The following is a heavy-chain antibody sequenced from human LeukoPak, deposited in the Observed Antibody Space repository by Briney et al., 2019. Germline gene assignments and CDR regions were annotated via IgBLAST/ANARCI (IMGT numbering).Heavy chain of an antibody. CDR2: ITSSTTYI. CDR1: GFTFSNYN. Sequence: GGSLRLSYAASGFTFSNYNMNWVRQAPGKGLEWVSSITSSTTYIYYADSVKGRFTISRDNAKNSLYLQMNSLRAEDTAVYYCATSLTGEGFLDSWGQGTLVTVSS. CDR3: ATSLTGEGFLDS. D-gene: IGHD3-9*01. J-gene: IGHJ4*02. V-gene: IGHV3-21*01.